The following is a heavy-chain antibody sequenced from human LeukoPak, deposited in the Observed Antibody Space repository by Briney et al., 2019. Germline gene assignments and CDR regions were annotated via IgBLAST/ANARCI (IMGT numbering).Heavy chain of an antibody. D-gene: IGHD4-11*01. Sequence: GGSLTLSCVASQFTFSHYGMHWVRQAPGRGLEWVTVIWSDGTNQYYADSVRGRFTISRDDSQKTVYLHMNGLRVEDTAVYFCARDAQRGFDYSNSLRYWGQGTLVTVSS. CDR3: ARDAQRGFDYSNSLRY. J-gene: IGHJ4*02. V-gene: IGHV3-33*01. CDR1: QFTFSHYG. CDR2: IWSDGTNQ.